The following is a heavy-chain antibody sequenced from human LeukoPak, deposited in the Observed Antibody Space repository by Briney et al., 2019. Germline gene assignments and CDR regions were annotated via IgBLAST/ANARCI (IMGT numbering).Heavy chain of an antibody. Sequence: SEALSLTCAVYGGSFSGYYWSWIRQPPGKGLEWIGYIYTSGSTNYNPSLKSRVTISVDTSKNQFSLKLSSVTAADTAVYYCARRHITIFGVVIDAFDIWGQGTMVTVSS. CDR2: IYTSGST. CDR1: GGSFSGYY. D-gene: IGHD3-3*01. V-gene: IGHV4-4*09. J-gene: IGHJ3*02. CDR3: ARRHITIFGVVIDAFDI.